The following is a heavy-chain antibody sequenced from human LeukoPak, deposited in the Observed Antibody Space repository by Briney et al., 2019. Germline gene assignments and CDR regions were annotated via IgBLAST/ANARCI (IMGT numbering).Heavy chain of an antibody. V-gene: IGHV3-23*01. J-gene: IGHJ4*02. CDR1: GFTFSSYA. CDR2: ISGSGGST. Sequence: PGGSLRLSCAASGFTFSSYAMSWVRQAPGKGLEWVSAISGSGGSTYYADSVKGRFTISRDNSKNSLYLQMNSLRAEDTAVYYCARDLGIAAVFDYWGQGTLVTVSS. D-gene: IGHD6-13*01. CDR3: ARDLGIAAVFDY.